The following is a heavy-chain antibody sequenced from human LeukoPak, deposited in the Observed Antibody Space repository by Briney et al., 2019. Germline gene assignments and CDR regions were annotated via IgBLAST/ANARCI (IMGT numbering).Heavy chain of an antibody. CDR1: GFTFSSYG. V-gene: IGHV3-23*01. D-gene: IGHD3-3*01. Sequence: PGGSLRLSCAASGFTFSSYGMSWVRQAPGKGLEWVSAISGSGGSTYYADFVKGRFTISRDNSKNTLYLQMNSLRAEDTAVYYCAKPDTYYDFWSGYYGPPGMDVWGQGTTVTVSS. J-gene: IGHJ6*02. CDR3: AKPDTYYDFWSGYYGPPGMDV. CDR2: ISGSGGST.